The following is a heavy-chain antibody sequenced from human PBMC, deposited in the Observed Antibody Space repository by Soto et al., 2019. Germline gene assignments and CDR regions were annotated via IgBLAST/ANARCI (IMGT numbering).Heavy chain of an antibody. CDR2: IYHSGST. D-gene: IGHD2-15*01. V-gene: IGHV4-30-2*01. CDR1: GGSISSGDYS. CDR3: ASRLTVVGGMDV. Sequence: PSETLSLTCAVSGGSISSGDYSWSWIRQPPGKGLEWIGYIYHSGSTYYNPSLKSRVTISVDRSQNQFSLKLSSVTAADTAVYYCASRLTVVGGMDVWGQGTTVTVSS. J-gene: IGHJ6*02.